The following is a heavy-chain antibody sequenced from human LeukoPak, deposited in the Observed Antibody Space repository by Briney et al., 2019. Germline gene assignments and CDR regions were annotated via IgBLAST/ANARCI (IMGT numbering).Heavy chain of an antibody. CDR2: ITGSGGST. CDR3: AKAFREYSSSSYSAFDT. V-gene: IGHV3-23*01. Sequence: PGGSLRLSCAVSGFSVTNNYMSWVRQAPGKGLEWVSGITGSGGSTYYGDSVKGRFTISRDTSKNMLYLQVNSLRAEDTAVYYCAKAFREYSSSSYSAFDTWGQGTMVIVSS. J-gene: IGHJ3*02. D-gene: IGHD2-21*01. CDR1: GFSVTNNY.